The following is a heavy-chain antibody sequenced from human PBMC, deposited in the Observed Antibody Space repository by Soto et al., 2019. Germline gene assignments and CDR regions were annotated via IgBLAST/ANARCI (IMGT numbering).Heavy chain of an antibody. CDR2: ISWNSATI. D-gene: IGHD2-15*01. J-gene: IGHJ6*03. CDR3: AKVAVTGPLFYYYYIDV. Sequence: EVQLVESGGGLVQPGRTLRLSCAASGFTFGDYAMHWVRQAPGKGLAWVSGISWNSATIAYADSVKGRFTISRNNAQKSLYLQMKALTTDDTALYYCAKVAVTGPLFYYYYIDVWGQGTTVTVSS. CDR1: GFTFGDYA. V-gene: IGHV3-9*01.